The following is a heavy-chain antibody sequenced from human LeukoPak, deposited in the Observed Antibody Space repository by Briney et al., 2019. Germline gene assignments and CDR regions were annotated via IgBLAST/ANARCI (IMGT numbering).Heavy chain of an antibody. V-gene: IGHV4-34*01. D-gene: IGHD6-19*01. CDR1: GGSFSGYY. CDR2: TNHSGST. J-gene: IGHJ4*02. CDR3: ARVDAVAATYYFDY. Sequence: PSETLSLTCAVYGGSFSGYYWSWIRQPPGKGLEWIGETNHSGSTNYNPSLKSRVTISVDTSKNQFSLKLSSVTAADTAVYYCARVDAVAATYYFDYWGQGTLVTVSS.